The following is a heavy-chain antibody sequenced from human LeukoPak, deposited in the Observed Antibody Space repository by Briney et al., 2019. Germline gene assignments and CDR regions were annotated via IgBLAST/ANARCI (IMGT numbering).Heavy chain of an antibody. J-gene: IGHJ6*02. CDR1: GFTFSSYW. CDR2: IKQDGSEK. D-gene: IGHD3-22*01. V-gene: IGHV3-7*01. Sequence: PGGSLRLSCAASGFTFSSYWMSWVRQAPGKGLEWVANIKQDGSEKYYVDSVKGRFTISRDNAKNSLYLQMNSLRAEDTAVYYCARDYYGWTNYYCYGMDVWGQGTTVTVSS. CDR3: ARDYYGWTNYYCYGMDV.